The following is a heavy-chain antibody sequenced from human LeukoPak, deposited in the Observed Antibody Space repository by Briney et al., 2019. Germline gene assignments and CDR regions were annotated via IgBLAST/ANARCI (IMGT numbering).Heavy chain of an antibody. V-gene: IGHV4-38-2*01. CDR3: AAMEWLLPSFDY. CDR2: IYHSGST. CDR1: GYSISSGYY. J-gene: IGHJ4*02. Sequence: PPETLSLTCAVSGYSISSGYYWGWIRQPPGKGLEWIGSIYHSGSTYYNPSLKSRVTISVDTSKNQFSLKLSSVTAADTAVYYCAAMEWLLPSFDYWGQGTLVTVSS. D-gene: IGHD3-3*01.